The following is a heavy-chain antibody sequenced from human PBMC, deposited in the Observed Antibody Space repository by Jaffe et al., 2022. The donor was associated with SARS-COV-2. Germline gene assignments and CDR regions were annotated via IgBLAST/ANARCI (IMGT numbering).Heavy chain of an antibody. V-gene: IGHV4-38-2*02. D-gene: IGHD3-16*01. CDR1: GYSISSGYY. CDR2: IYHSGST. Sequence: QVQLQESGPGLVKPSETLSLTCTVSGYSISSGYYWGWIRQPPGKGLEWFGSIYHSGSTYYNPSLKSRVTISVDTSKNQFSLKLTSVTAADTAVYFCVRDHNDYVWGTYPFTFDPWGQGTLVTVSS. J-gene: IGHJ5*02. CDR3: VRDHNDYVWGTYPFTFDP.